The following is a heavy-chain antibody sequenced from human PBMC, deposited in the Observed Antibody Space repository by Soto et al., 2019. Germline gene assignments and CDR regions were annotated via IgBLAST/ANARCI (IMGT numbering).Heavy chain of an antibody. D-gene: IGHD6-19*01. CDR1: GFTVSSNY. CDR2: IYSGDST. J-gene: IGHJ4*02. CDR3: ARSWAVAGAYDY. V-gene: IGHV3-66*01. Sequence: EVQLVESGGGLVQPGGSLRLSCAASGFTVSSNYMNWVRQAPGKGLEWVSIIYSGDSTYYADSVTGRFTISRDNSKNKLHLQMNSLRAEDTAVYYCARSWAVAGAYDYWGQGTLFTVSS.